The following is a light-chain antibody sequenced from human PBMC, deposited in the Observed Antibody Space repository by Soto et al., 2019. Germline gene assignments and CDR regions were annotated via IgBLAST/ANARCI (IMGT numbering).Light chain of an antibody. V-gene: IGKV3-20*01. Sequence: EIVLTQSPCTLSLSPGERATLSCRASRSVSASYLAWYQQKPGQAPRLLIYGASSRATGFPDRFSGSGSGTDFTLTISRLEPEDSAVYYCQQYDTSATFGQGTKLEI. CDR2: GAS. CDR1: RSVSASY. CDR3: QQYDTSAT. J-gene: IGKJ2*01.